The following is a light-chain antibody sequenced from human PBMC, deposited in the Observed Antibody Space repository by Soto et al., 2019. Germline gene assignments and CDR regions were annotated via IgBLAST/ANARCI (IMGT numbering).Light chain of an antibody. J-gene: IGKJ1*01. CDR3: QQYGSSPSWT. Sequence: EIVLTQSPGRLSLSPGERATLSCRASQSVSGSYLAWYQQKPGQAPRLLIYDASTRLAGIPDRFSGSGSGTDFTLTINRLEPEDFAVYYCQQYGSSPSWTFGQGTKVEI. CDR1: QSVSGSY. CDR2: DAS. V-gene: IGKV3-20*01.